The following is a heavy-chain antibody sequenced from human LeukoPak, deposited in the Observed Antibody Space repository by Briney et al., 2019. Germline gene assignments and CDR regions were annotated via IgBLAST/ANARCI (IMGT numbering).Heavy chain of an antibody. V-gene: IGHV3-11*01. CDR3: AREYRNDGPRGDY. CDR1: GFTFSDYY. CDR2: ITNNGSAT. D-gene: IGHD1-1*01. Sequence: GGSLRLSCAASGFTFSDYYMTWIRQAPGKGLELLSFITNNGSATFDADSVKGRFTISRDNAKNSLYLQMNNLTLEDTAIYYCAREYRNDGPRGDYWGQGTLVAVSS. J-gene: IGHJ4*02.